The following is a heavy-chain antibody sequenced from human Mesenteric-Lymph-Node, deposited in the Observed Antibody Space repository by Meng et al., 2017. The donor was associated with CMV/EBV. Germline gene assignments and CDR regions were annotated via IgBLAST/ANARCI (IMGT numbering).Heavy chain of an antibody. J-gene: IGHJ6*02. V-gene: IGHV1-3*02. CDR2: SNAGNGNT. D-gene: IGHD3-3*01. Sequence: ASVKVSCKASRYTFTNYAMHWVRQAPGQRLEWMGWSNAGNGNTKYLQEFQARVTITRDTSANTAYMEVSSLRSEDMAVYYCARGRHVLRFLEWLLKADYGMDVWGQGTTVTVSS. CDR3: ARGRHVLRFLEWLLKADYGMDV. CDR1: RYTFTNYA.